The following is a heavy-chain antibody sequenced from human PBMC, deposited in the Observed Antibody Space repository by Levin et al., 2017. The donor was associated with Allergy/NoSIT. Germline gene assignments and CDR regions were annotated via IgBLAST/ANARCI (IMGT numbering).Heavy chain of an antibody. CDR3: ARGGPHYYYHHRDV. J-gene: IGHJ6*03. CDR2: MNPKTGNT. CDR1: GYTFTSSD. V-gene: IGHV1-8*01. Sequence: ASVKVSCKASGYTFTSSDINWVRQATGQGLEWMGWMNPKTGNTAYAQNFQGRVSMTRNSSISTAYMELSSLRFEDTAVYYCARGGPHYYYHHRDVWGKGTTVTVSS.